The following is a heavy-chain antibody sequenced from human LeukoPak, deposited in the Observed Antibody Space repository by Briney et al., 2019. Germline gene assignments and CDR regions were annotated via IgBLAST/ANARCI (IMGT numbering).Heavy chain of an antibody. Sequence: SETLSLTCTVSGGSISSGSYYWGWIRQPAGKGREWIGRIYTSGSTNYNPSLKSRVTISVDTSKNQFALKLSSVTAADTAVYYCSRVANFWSGYYTFDYWGQGTLVTVSS. CDR3: SRVANFWSGYYTFDY. V-gene: IGHV4-61*02. J-gene: IGHJ4*02. CDR1: GGSISSGSYY. CDR2: IYTSGST. D-gene: IGHD3-3*01.